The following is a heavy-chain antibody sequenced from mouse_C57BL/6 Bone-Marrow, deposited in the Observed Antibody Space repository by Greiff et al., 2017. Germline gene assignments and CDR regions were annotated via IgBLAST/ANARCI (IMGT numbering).Heavy chain of an antibody. CDR1: GFTFSDYG. CDR2: ISNLAYSI. V-gene: IGHV5-15*01. Sequence: EVQLVESGGGLVQPGGSLKLSCAASGFTFSDYGMAWVRQAPRKGPEWVAFISNLAYSIYYADTVTGRFTISRENAKNTLYLEMSGLRSEDTAMYYCARRGGSSYVRYFDVWGTGTTVTVSS. CDR3: ARRGGSSYVRYFDV. D-gene: IGHD1-1*01. J-gene: IGHJ1*03.